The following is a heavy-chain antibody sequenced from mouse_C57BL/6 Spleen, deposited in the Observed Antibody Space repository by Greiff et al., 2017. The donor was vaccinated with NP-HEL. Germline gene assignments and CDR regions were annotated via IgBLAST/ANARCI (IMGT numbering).Heavy chain of an antibody. CDR2: IYPRDGST. Sequence: VQLQQSDAELVKPGASVKISCKVSGYTFTDHTIHWMKQRPEQGLEWIGYIYPRDGSTKYNEKFKGKATLTADKSSSTAYMQLNSLTSEDYAVYFCSRSYYSNYVAMDYWGQGTSVTVSS. CDR3: SRSYYSNYVAMDY. D-gene: IGHD2-5*01. CDR1: GYTFTDHT. J-gene: IGHJ4*01. V-gene: IGHV1-78*01.